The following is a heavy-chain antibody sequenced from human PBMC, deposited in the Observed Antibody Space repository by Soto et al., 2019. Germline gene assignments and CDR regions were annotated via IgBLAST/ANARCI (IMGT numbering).Heavy chain of an antibody. CDR2: ITSSSSYI. D-gene: IGHD3-16*01. CDR1: GFTFSSYS. CDR3: ARDLWGFPSFNYGMDV. J-gene: IGHJ6*02. Sequence: GGSLRLSCAASGFTFSSYSMNWVRQAPGKGLEWVSSITSSSSYIYYADSVKGRFTISRDNAKNSLYLQMNSLRAEDTAVYYCARDLWGFPSFNYGMDVWGQGTTVTVS. V-gene: IGHV3-21*01.